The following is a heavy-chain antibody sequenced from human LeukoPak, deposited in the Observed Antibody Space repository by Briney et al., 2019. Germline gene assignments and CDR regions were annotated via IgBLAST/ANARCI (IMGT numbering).Heavy chain of an antibody. CDR3: ARDRNYFDA. J-gene: IGHJ5*02. Sequence: PSETLSLTSSVAGGSIRNHFWSWIRLSPGKGLEWIGNIYYTTNPNYNPSLASRVTISIDTSKDQLSLKLNSVTAADTAVYYCARDRNYFDAWGQGTRVTVSS. CDR2: IYYTTNP. CDR1: GGSIRNHF. V-gene: IGHV4-59*11. D-gene: IGHD4-11*01.